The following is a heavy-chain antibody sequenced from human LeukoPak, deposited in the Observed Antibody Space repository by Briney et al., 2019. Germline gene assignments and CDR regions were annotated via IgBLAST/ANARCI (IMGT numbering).Heavy chain of an antibody. V-gene: IGHV3-74*01. CDR3: ARVRSGYLDY. CDR2: INTDGSST. CDR1: GFTFSSYW. D-gene: IGHD3-3*01. Sequence: GGSLRLSCAASGFTFSSYWMHWFRQAPGKGLVWVSRINTDGSSTSYADSVKGRFTISRDNAKNTLYLQMNSLRGEDTAVYYCARVRSGYLDYWGQGTLVTVSS. J-gene: IGHJ4*02.